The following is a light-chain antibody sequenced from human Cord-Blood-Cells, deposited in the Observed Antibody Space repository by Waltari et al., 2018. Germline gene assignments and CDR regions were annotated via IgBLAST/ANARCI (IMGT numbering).Light chain of an antibody. CDR1: QSISSW. CDR2: DAS. J-gene: IGKJ1*01. CDR3: QQYNSYWT. Sequence: DIQMTQSPSTLSASVGDRVTIPCRASQSISSWLAWYQQKPGNAPKLLIYDASSLESGVPSRFSGSGSWTEFTLTISSLQPDDFATYYCQQYNSYWTFGQGTKVEIK. V-gene: IGKV1-5*01.